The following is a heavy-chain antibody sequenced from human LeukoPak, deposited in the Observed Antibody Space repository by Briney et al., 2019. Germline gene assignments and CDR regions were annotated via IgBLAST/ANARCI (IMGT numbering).Heavy chain of an antibody. CDR3: ATGAVAGTPHAFDI. D-gene: IGHD6-19*01. Sequence: ASVKVSCKASGYTFTDYYMHWVRQAPGKGLEWMGGFDPEDGETIYAQKFQGRVTMTEDTSTDTAYMELSSLRSEDTAVYYCATGAVAGTPHAFDIWGQGTMVTVSS. CDR1: GYTFTDYY. J-gene: IGHJ3*02. V-gene: IGHV1-24*01. CDR2: FDPEDGET.